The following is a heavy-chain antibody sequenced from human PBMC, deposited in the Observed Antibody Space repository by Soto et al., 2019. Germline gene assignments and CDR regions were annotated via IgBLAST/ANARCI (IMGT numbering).Heavy chain of an antibody. CDR3: AKVIVGAPDY. D-gene: IGHD1-26*01. V-gene: IGHV3-23*01. Sequence: GTLRVSWAASGLSFSSYAMSWVRQAPGKGLEWVSAISGSGGSTYYADSVKGRFTISRDNSKNTLYLQMNSLRAEDTAVYYCAKVIVGAPDYWGQGTLVTVPS. J-gene: IGHJ4*02. CDR1: GLSFSSYA. CDR2: ISGSGGST.